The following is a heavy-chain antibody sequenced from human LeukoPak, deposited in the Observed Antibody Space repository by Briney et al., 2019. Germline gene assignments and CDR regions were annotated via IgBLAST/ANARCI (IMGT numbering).Heavy chain of an antibody. Sequence: SETLSLTCTVSGGSISSYYCSWIRQPPGKGLEWIGYIYYSGSTNYNPSLKSRVTISVDTSKNQFSLKLSSVTAADTAVYYCARVYEDNWFDPWGQGTLVTVSS. CDR3: ARVYEDNWFDP. CDR1: GGSISSYY. CDR2: IYYSGST. J-gene: IGHJ5*02. V-gene: IGHV4-59*01. D-gene: IGHD2-15*01.